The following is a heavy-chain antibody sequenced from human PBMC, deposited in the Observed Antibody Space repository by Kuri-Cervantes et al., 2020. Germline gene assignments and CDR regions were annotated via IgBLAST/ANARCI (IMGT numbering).Heavy chain of an antibody. D-gene: IGHD1-26*01. CDR1: GFTFSSYA. CDR3: AKDMGWAAIGRFDY. V-gene: IGHV3-9*01. CDR2: ISWNSGSI. Sequence: GGSLRLSCAASGFTFSSYAMSWVRQAPGKGLEWVSGISWNSGSIGYADSVKGRFTISRDNAKNSLYLQMNSLRAEDTALYYCAKDMGWAAIGRFDYWGQGTLVTVSS. J-gene: IGHJ4*02.